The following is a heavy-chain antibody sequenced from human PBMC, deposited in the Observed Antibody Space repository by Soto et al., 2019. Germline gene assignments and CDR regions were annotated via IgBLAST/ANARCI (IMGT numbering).Heavy chain of an antibody. D-gene: IGHD2-21*02. CDR2: IIPIFGTA. V-gene: IGHV1-69*13. J-gene: IGHJ4*02. Sequence: AASVKVSCKASGGTFSSYAISWVRQAPGQGLEWMGGIIPIFGTANYAQKFQGRVTITADESTSTAYMELSSLRSEDTAVYYCASQDCGGDCYSGAPGSFDYWGQGTLVTVSS. CDR1: GGTFSSYA. CDR3: ASQDCGGDCYSGAPGSFDY.